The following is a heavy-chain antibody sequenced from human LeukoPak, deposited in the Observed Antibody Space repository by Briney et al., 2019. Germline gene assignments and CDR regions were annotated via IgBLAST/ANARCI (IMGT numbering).Heavy chain of an antibody. CDR3: AKAAYGDYVNWFDP. V-gene: IGHV3-11*01. Sequence: PGGSLRLSCAASGLTFSDEYMSWIRQAPGKGLEWVSYISNTGSFISYADSVKGRFTISRDNAKNSLYLQMNSLRAEDTALYYCAKAAYGDYVNWFDPWGQGTLVTVSS. CDR1: GLTFSDEY. D-gene: IGHD4-17*01. J-gene: IGHJ5*02. CDR2: ISNTGSFI.